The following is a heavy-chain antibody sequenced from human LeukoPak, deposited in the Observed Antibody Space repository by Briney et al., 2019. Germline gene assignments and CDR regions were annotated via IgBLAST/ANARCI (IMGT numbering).Heavy chain of an antibody. CDR3: ARGPQWEPFDY. J-gene: IGHJ4*02. CDR1: GFTFSSYW. D-gene: IGHD1-26*01. CDR2: INSDGSST. Sequence: GGSLRLSCAASGFTFSSYWMHWVRQAPGKGLVWVSRINSDGSSTSYAGSVKGRFTISRDNAKNTLYLQMNSLRAEDTAVYYCARGPQWEPFDYWGQGTLVTVSS. V-gene: IGHV3-74*01.